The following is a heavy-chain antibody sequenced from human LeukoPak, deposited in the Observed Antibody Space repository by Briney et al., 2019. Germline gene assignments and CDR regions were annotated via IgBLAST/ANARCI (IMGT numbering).Heavy chain of an antibody. CDR2: ISTDTDT. CDR3: AKGGMSSSGLGD. D-gene: IGHD3-22*01. Sequence: GGSLRLSCAASVFMFSRYAMSWVRQAPGKGREWVSSISTDTDTYYADSVQGRVSISRDNSKNTQYLQMNSLRGEATAVYYCAKGGMSSSGLGDWGQGTLVTVSS. CDR1: VFMFSRYA. V-gene: IGHV3-23*05. J-gene: IGHJ4*02.